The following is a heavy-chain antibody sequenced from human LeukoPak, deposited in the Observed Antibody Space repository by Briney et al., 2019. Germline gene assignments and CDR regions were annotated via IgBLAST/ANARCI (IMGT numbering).Heavy chain of an antibody. V-gene: IGHV4-59*01. D-gene: IGHD2-2*01. J-gene: IGHJ2*01. CDR2: IYYSGST. CDR1: GGSISSYY. Sequence: SETLSLTCTVSGGSISSYYWSWIRQPPGKGLEWIAYIYYSGSTNYNPSLKSRVTISIDTSKNQFSLKLSSVTAADTAVYYCARVYYANSYDYWFFDLWGRGALVTVSS. CDR3: ARVYYANSYDYWFFDL.